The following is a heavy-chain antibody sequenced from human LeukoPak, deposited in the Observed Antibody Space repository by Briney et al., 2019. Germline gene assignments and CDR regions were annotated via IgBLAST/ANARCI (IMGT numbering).Heavy chain of an antibody. V-gene: IGHV1-18*03. J-gene: IGHJ4*02. CDR1: GGTFSSYA. CDR2: ISGYNGKT. Sequence: GASVKVSCKASGGTFSSYAISWVRQAPGQGLEWMGWISGYNGKTNYTQNLQGRVTMTTDTSTSTAYVELGSLRSDDMAVYYCARDRVYDYSNPRGFDYWGQGTLVTVSS. D-gene: IGHD4-11*01. CDR3: ARDRVYDYSNPRGFDY.